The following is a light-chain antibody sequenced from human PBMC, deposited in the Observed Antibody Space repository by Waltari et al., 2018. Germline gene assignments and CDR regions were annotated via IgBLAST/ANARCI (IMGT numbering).Light chain of an antibody. CDR3: QQYYNYWT. J-gene: IGKJ1*01. Sequence: DIQMTQSPSTLSASVGDRVTIPCRASQSINAWLAWYQQKPGKAPQLLIYKASNLESGVPSRFSGSGSGTEFTRTISSLQPGDFATYYCQQYYNYWTFGQGTKVEIK. V-gene: IGKV1-5*03. CDR2: KAS. CDR1: QSINAW.